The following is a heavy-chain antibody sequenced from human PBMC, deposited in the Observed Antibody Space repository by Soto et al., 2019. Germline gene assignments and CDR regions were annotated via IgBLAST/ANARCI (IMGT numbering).Heavy chain of an antibody. CDR3: AKPNLYCSSTSCYDS. D-gene: IGHD2-2*01. V-gene: IGHV3-23*01. CDR1: GFTFSSYA. Sequence: DVQLLESGGGLVQPGGSLRLSCVGSGFTFSSYAMSWVRQAPGKGLEWVSAITGSGGTTYYADCMKGRFTISRDNSKSTLYLQMNSVRGEDTAIYYCAKPNLYCSSTSCYDSWGQGTLVTVSS. J-gene: IGHJ4*02. CDR2: ITGSGGTT.